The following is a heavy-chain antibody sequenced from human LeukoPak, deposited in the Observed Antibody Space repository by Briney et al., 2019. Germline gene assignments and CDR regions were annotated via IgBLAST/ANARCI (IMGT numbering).Heavy chain of an antibody. CDR3: AKHSPPRDYDFWSGYYWTPDY. CDR2: ISGSGGST. CDR1: GFTFSSYA. Sequence: GGSLRLSCAASGFTFSSYAMSWVRQAPGKGLEWVSAISGSGGSTYYADSVKGRFTISRDNSKNTLYLQMNSLRAEDTAVYYCAKHSPPRDYDFWSGYYWTPDYWGQGTLVTVSS. J-gene: IGHJ4*02. V-gene: IGHV3-23*01. D-gene: IGHD3-3*01.